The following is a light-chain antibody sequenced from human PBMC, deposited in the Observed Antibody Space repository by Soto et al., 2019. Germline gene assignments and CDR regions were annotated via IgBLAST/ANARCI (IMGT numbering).Light chain of an antibody. Sequence: DIQMTQSPSSLSASVGDRVTITCRASQNILTFLNWYQQKSGKAPKLLIVAASSLETGVPSRFSSSGSGTEFSHPINILQPKNVATYYCQQIYRKPATFGKGPNLEIK. J-gene: IGKJ2*01. CDR2: AAS. V-gene: IGKV1-39*01. CDR1: QNILTF. CDR3: QQIYRKPAT.